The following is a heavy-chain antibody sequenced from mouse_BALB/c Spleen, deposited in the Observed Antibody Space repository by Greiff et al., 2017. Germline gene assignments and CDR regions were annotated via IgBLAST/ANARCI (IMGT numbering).Heavy chain of an antibody. CDR1: GFTIKDYY. J-gene: IGHJ3*01. CDR2: IDPENGNT. V-gene: IGHV14-1*02. D-gene: IGHD1-1*01. CDR3: ARKDGSTSPFAY. Sequence: VQLKQSGAELVRPGALVKLSCKASGFTIKDYYMPWVKQRPEQGLEWIGWIDPENGNTIYDPKFQGKASITADTSSNTAYLQLSSLTSEDTAVYYCARKDGSTSPFAYWGQGTLVTVSA.